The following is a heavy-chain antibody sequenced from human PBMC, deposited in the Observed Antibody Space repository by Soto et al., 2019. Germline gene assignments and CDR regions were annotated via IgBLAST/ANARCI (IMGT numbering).Heavy chain of an antibody. CDR3: ARLGWVRGFYFDY. V-gene: IGHV4-39*01. CDR2: IYYSGST. CDR1: GGSISSSSYY. D-gene: IGHD5-12*01. J-gene: IGHJ4*02. Sequence: QLQLQESGPGLVKPSETLSLTCTVSGGSISSSSYYWGWIRQPPGKGLEWIGSIYYSGSTYYNPSLKSRVTISVDTSKNQFSLKLSSVTAADTAVYYCARLGWVRGFYFDYWGQGTLVTVSS.